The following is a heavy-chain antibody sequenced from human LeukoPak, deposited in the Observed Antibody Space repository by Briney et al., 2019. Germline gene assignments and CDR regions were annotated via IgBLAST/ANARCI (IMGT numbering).Heavy chain of an antibody. J-gene: IGHJ4*02. CDR2: IYTSGST. V-gene: IGHV4-61*02. D-gene: IGHD3-10*01. CDR3: ARFAYYYGSGSLAYYFDY. Sequence: PSETLSLTCTVSGGSISSDSYYWSWIRQPAGKGLEWIGRIYTSGSTNYNPSLKSRVTISVDTSKDQFSLKLSSVTAADTAVYYGARFAYYYGSGSLAYYFDYWGQGTLVTVSS. CDR1: GGSISSDSYY.